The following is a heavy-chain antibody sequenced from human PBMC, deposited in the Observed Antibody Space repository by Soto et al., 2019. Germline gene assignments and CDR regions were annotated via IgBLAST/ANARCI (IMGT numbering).Heavy chain of an antibody. CDR1: GFTFSSYA. D-gene: IGHD2-21*02. Sequence: PGGSLRLSCAASGFTFSSYAMHWVRQAPGKGLEWVAVISYDGSNKYYADSVKGRFTISRDNSKNTLYLQMNSLRAEDTAVYYCARDQSLVVVTAGPLDYWGQGTLVTVSS. V-gene: IGHV3-30-3*01. CDR3: ARDQSLVVVTAGPLDY. CDR2: ISYDGSNK. J-gene: IGHJ4*02.